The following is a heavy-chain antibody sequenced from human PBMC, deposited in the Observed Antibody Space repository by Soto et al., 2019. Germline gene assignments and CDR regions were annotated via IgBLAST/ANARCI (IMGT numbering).Heavy chain of an antibody. D-gene: IGHD6-13*01. CDR3: ARNRNTAAGTRVGWQGFDY. J-gene: IGHJ4*02. CDR1: GFTFSDYY. V-gene: IGHV3-11*01. CDR2: ISSSGSTI. Sequence: GGSLRLSCAASGFTFSDYYMSWIRQAPGKGLEWVSYISSSGSTIYYADSVKGRFTISRDNAKNSLYLQMNSLRAEDTAVYYCARNRNTAAGTRVGWQGFDYWGQGTLVTVSS.